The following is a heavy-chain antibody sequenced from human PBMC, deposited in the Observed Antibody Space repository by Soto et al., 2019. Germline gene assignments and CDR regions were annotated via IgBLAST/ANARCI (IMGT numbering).Heavy chain of an antibody. J-gene: IGHJ4*02. D-gene: IGHD5-18*01. CDR2: MRYTGTT. Sequence: KASETLSLTCTVSCGSVSSGHHYWSWIRQPPGKGPETIAYMRYTGTTCYNPSLNKRVTISVDTSKNMFSLRLSAVTAADTAVYYCGRGRGYGFGIDYWGQGIVVTVSS. CDR1: CGSVSSGHHY. V-gene: IGHV4-30-4*01. CDR3: GRGRGYGFGIDY.